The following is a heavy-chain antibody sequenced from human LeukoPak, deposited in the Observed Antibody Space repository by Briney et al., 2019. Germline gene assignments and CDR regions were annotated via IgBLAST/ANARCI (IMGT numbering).Heavy chain of an antibody. CDR3: AKDQKSGTGDAFDI. V-gene: IGHV3-30-3*01. CDR1: GFTFSSYA. D-gene: IGHD1-14*01. J-gene: IGHJ3*02. CDR2: ISYDGSNK. Sequence: GGSLRLSCAASGFTFSSYAMHWVRQAPGKGLEWVAVISYDGSNKYYADSVKGRFTISRDNSKNTLYLQMNSLRAEDTAVYYCAKDQKSGTGDAFDIWGQGTMVTVSS.